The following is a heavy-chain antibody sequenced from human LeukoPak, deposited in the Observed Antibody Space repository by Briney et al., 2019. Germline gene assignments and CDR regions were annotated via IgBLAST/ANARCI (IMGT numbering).Heavy chain of an antibody. D-gene: IGHD3-10*01. CDR2: IYYSGST. V-gene: IGHV4-39*01. Sequence: SETLSLTCTVSGGSISSSSYYWGWIRQPPGKGLEWIGSIYYSGSTYYNPSLKSRVTISVDTSKNQFSLKLSSVTAADTAVYYCARYYGSGTLADYWGQGTLSPSPQ. J-gene: IGHJ4*02. CDR3: ARYYGSGTLADY. CDR1: GGSISSSSYY.